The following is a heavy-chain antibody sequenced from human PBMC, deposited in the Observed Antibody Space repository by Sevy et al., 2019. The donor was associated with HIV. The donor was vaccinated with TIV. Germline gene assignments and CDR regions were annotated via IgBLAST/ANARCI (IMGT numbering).Heavy chain of an antibody. V-gene: IGHV3-30*18. D-gene: IGHD2-8*01. J-gene: IGHJ4*02. CDR3: AKEAAGCTNGVCYNPADY. Sequence: GGSLRLSCAASGFTFSSYGMHWVRQAPGKGLEWVAVMSYDGSNKYYADSVKGRFTISRDNSKNTLYLQMNSLRAEDTAVYYCAKEAAGCTNGVCYNPADYWGQGTLVTVSS. CDR1: GFTFSSYG. CDR2: MSYDGSNK.